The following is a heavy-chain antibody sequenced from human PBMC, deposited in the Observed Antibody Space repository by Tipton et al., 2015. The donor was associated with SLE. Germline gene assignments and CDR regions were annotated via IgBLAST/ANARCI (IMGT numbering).Heavy chain of an antibody. J-gene: IGHJ4*02. CDR3: AKDRAPYDFWSGYPQSY. CDR1: GFTFSSYG. V-gene: IGHV3-30*02. Sequence: SLRLSCAASGFTFSSYGMHWVRQSPGKGLEWVAFTRYDGSNKYYADSVKGRFTIPRDNSKNTLYLQMNSLRAEDTAVYYCAKDRAPYDFWSGYPQSYWGQGTLVTVSS. D-gene: IGHD3-3*01. CDR2: TRYDGSNK.